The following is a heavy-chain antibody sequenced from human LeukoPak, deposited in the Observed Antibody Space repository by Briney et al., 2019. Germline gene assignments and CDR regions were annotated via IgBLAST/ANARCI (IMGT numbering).Heavy chain of an antibody. Sequence: SETLSLTCTVSGGSISNYHWNWIRQPPGKGLEWIGYIYYSGTTNYNPSLKSRVTISVDTSKNQFSLKLSSVTAADTAVYYCARAPGTGWFTTPIFNYWGQGTLVTVSA. V-gene: IGHV4-59*01. D-gene: IGHD6-19*01. J-gene: IGHJ4*02. CDR3: ARAPGTGWFTTPIFNY. CDR2: IYYSGTT. CDR1: GGSISNYH.